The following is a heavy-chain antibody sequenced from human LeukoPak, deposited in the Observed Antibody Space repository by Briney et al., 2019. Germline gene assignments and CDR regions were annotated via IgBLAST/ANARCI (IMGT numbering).Heavy chain of an antibody. D-gene: IGHD4-17*01. CDR3: ARGAYSDPTSFDY. Sequence: SETLSLTCTVSGVSISSYYWSWIRQPPGKGLEWIGYIYYSGSTNYNPSLKSRVTISVDTSKNQFSLKLSSVTAADTAVYYCARGAYSDPTSFDYWGQGTLVTVSS. J-gene: IGHJ4*02. CDR1: GVSISSYY. CDR2: IYYSGST. V-gene: IGHV4-59*01.